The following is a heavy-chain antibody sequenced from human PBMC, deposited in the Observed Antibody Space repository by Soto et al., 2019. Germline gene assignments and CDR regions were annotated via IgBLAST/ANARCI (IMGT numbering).Heavy chain of an antibody. CDR3: ARVFPSYCGGDCSYFDS. CDR1: GGSVNSYY. V-gene: IGHV4-59*02. D-gene: IGHD2-21*02. Sequence: SETLSLTCTVSGGSVNSYYWSWIRQPPGKGLEWIGYIFYSGSTKSNPSLKSRVTMSVDMSKNQFSLRLTSVTAADTAVYYCARVFPSYCGGDCSYFDSWGQGTLVTVS. J-gene: IGHJ4*02. CDR2: IFYSGST.